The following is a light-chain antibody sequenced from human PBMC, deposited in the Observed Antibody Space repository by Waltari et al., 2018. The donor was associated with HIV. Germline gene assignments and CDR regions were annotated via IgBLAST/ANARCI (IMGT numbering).Light chain of an antibody. CDR3: CSYAGSSTLEV. V-gene: IGLV2-23*01. CDR1: SSDVGSYTL. CDR2: EGS. J-gene: IGLJ2*01. Sequence: QSALTQPASMSGSPGQSITISCTGTSSDVGSYTLFPWYQQHPGKAPKLMIYEGSKRPSGVSNRFSGSKSGNTASLTISGLQAEDEADYYCCSYAGSSTLEVFGGGTKLTVL.